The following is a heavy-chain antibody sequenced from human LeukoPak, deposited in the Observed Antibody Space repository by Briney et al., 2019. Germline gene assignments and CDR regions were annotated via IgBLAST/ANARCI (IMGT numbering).Heavy chain of an antibody. D-gene: IGHD5-18*01. CDR3: ARGTYGYGSYWYFDL. CDR1: GFTFSSYS. V-gene: IGHV3-21*01. CDR2: ISSSSSYI. Sequence: PGGSLRLSCAASGFTFSSYSMNWVRQAPGKGLEWVSSISSSSSYIYYADSVKGRFTISRDNAKNSLYLQMNSLRAKDTAVYYCARGTYGYGSYWYFDLWGRGTLVTVSS. J-gene: IGHJ2*01.